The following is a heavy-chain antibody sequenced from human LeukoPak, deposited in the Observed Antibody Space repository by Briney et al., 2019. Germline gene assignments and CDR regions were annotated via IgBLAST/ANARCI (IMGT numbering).Heavy chain of an antibody. J-gene: IGHJ6*02. V-gene: IGHV4-39*01. CDR3: ASSRYSGSYGVYYYGMDV. CDR2: IYYSGST. Sequence: SETLSLTCTVSGGSISSSSYYWGWIRQPPGKGLEWIGSIYYSGSTYYNPCLKSRVTISVDTSKNQFSLKLSSVTAADTAVYYCASSRYSGSYGVYYYGMDVWGQGTTVTVSS. CDR1: GGSISSSSYY. D-gene: IGHD1-26*01.